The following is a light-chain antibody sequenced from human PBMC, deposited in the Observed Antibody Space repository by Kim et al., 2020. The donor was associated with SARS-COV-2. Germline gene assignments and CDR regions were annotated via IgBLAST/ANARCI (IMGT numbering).Light chain of an antibody. Sequence: ALGQTVRITFQADSLRSYYASCYQQKPVQAPVLVIYDKNNRPSGIPARFSGSSSVNTASLTITGAQAGDEAVYYCNSRESGVDHVVFGGGTQLTVL. CDR1: SLRSYY. J-gene: IGLJ2*01. CDR3: NSRESGVDHVV. CDR2: DKN. V-gene: IGLV3-19*01.